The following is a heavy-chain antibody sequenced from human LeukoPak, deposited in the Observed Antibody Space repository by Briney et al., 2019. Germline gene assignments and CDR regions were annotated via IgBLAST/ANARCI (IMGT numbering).Heavy chain of an antibody. CDR2: ISSSSSTI. J-gene: IGHJ4*02. Sequence: GGSLRLSCAASGFTFSSYSMNWVRQAPGKGLEWVSYISSSSSTIYYADSVKGRFTISRDNAKNSLYLQMNSLRAEDTAVYYCARGRGGGYGRFDYWGQGTLVTVSS. CDR3: ARGRGGGYGRFDY. D-gene: IGHD3-10*01. CDR1: GFTFSSYS. V-gene: IGHV3-48*01.